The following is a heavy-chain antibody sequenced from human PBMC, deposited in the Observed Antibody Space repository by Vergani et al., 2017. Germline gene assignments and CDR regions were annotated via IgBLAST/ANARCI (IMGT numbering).Heavy chain of an antibody. J-gene: IGHJ2*01. CDR1: GYSIPSTNYY. CDR3: ARHLTTSYVSPFDL. V-gene: IGHV4-39*01. Sequence: QLQLQESGPGLVRPSKTLSLTCSVSGYSIPSTNYYRAWIRQPPGKGLEWLGTVHSTGTTYYNPSHKSRLTVAVDRSNNYLSLNLTSVTATDTAVYYCARHLTTSYVSPFDLWGRGALVTVSS. D-gene: IGHD3-9*01. CDR2: VHSTGTT.